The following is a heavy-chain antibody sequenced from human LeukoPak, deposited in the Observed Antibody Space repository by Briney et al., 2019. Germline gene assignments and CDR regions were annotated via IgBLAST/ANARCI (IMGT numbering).Heavy chain of an antibody. Sequence: GGSPRLSCAASGFTFSSYAMSWVRQAPGKGLEWVSAISGSGGSTYYADSVKGRFTISRDNSKNTLYLQMNSLRAEDTAVYYCAKDGEDTYYYDSSGYQTFDYWGQGTLVTVSS. J-gene: IGHJ4*02. V-gene: IGHV3-23*01. CDR2: ISGSGGST. CDR1: GFTFSSYA. D-gene: IGHD3-22*01. CDR3: AKDGEDTYYYDSSGYQTFDY.